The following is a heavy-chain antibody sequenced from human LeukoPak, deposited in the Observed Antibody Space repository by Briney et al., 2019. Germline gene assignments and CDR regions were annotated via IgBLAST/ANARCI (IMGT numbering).Heavy chain of an antibody. CDR2: ISGSGGST. D-gene: IGHD1-26*01. J-gene: IGHJ6*03. Sequence: GGSLRLSCAASGFTVGSNYMAWVRQAPGKGLEWVSAISGSGGSTYYADSVKGRFTISRDNSRDTLYLQMNSLRAEDTAIYICAKDGGTYPYFLDVWGKGTTVIVSS. V-gene: IGHV3-23*01. CDR1: GFTVGSNY. CDR3: AKDGGTYPYFLDV.